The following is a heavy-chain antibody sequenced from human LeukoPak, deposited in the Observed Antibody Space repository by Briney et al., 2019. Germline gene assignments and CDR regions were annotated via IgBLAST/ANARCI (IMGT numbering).Heavy chain of an antibody. Sequence: GGSLRLSCAASGFTFSSYSMNWVHQAPGKGLEWVSSISSSSSYIYYADSVKGRFTISRDNAKNSLYLQMNSLRAEDTAVYYCARGVVTAPHNWFDPWGQGTLVTVSS. CDR1: GFTFSSYS. V-gene: IGHV3-21*01. D-gene: IGHD3-3*01. CDR2: ISSSSSYI. CDR3: ARGVVTAPHNWFDP. J-gene: IGHJ5*02.